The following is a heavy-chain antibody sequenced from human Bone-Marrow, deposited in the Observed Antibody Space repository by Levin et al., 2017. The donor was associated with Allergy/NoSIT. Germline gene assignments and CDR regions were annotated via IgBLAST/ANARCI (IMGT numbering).Heavy chain of an antibody. CDR1: GYTFTGYY. D-gene: IGHD6-6*01. CDR3: ARDIHRSIAARPNWFDP. J-gene: IGHJ5*02. Sequence: ASVKVSCKASGYTFTGYYMHWVRQAPGQGLEWMGRINPNSGGTNYAQKFQGRVTMTRDTSISTAYMELSRLRSDDTAVYYCARDIHRSIAARPNWFDPWGQGTLVTVSS. V-gene: IGHV1-2*06. CDR2: INPNSGGT.